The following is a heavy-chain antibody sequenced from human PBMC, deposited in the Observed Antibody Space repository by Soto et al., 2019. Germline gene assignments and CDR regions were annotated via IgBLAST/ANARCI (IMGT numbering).Heavy chain of an antibody. Sequence: GGSLRLSCAASGFTVSSNYMSWVRQAPGKGLEWVSVIYSGGSTYYADSVKGRFTISRDNSKNTLYLQMNSLRAEDTAVYYCARSGDYYYYGMDVWGQGTTVTVSS. CDR2: IYSGGST. V-gene: IGHV3-66*01. CDR1: GFTVSSNY. J-gene: IGHJ6*02. CDR3: ARSGDYYYYGMDV. D-gene: IGHD3-10*01.